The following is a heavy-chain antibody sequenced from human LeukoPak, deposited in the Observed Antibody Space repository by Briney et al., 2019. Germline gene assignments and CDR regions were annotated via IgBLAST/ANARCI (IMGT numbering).Heavy chain of an antibody. V-gene: IGHV4-4*07. Sequence: SETLSLTCTVSGGSISNYYWSWIRQPAGKGLEWIGRIYASGSTDYNPSLRSRVTMSVDTSKNQFSLKLSSVTAADTAVYYCASYSITGAWAEYFHHWGQGTLVTVSS. CDR3: ASYSITGAWAEYFHH. CDR2: IYASGST. CDR1: GGSISNYY. J-gene: IGHJ1*01. D-gene: IGHD2/OR15-2a*01.